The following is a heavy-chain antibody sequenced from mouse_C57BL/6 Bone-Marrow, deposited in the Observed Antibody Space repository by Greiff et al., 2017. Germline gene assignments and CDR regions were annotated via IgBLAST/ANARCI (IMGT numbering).Heavy chain of an antibody. J-gene: IGHJ3*01. Sequence: EVQGVESGGGLVKPGGSLKLSCAASGFTFSSYAMSWVRQTPEKRLEWVATISDGGSYTYYPDNVKGRFTISRDNAKNNLYLQMSHLKSEDTAMYYCARDLLWFAYWGQGTRVTVSA. CDR1: GFTFSSYA. CDR3: ARDLLWFAY. CDR2: ISDGGSYT. D-gene: IGHD2-10*01. V-gene: IGHV5-4*01.